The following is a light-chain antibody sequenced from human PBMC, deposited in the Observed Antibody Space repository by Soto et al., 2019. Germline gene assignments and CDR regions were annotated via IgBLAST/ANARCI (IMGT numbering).Light chain of an antibody. J-gene: IGKJ1*01. CDR2: GAS. Sequence: SQSPSALSVSTGERATLSCRASQSVKSSLAWYQQKPGQAPRLLIYGASIRATGIPARFSGDGSATDFTLTIISLQSEDFAVYYCQQRSNWPPWTFGQATKV. CDR3: QQRSNWPPWT. V-gene: IGKV3D-15*01. CDR1: QSVKSS.